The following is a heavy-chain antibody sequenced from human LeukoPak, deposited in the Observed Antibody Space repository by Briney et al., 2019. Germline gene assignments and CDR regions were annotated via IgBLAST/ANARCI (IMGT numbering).Heavy chain of an antibody. CDR2: IIPIFGTE. CDR1: GGTFSSYA. Sequence: ASVKVSCTASGGTFSSYAISWVRQAPGQGLEWMGGIIPIFGTENYAQKFQGRVTITADESTSTAYMELSSLRSEDTAVYYCASKLVVPADRYYYYGMDVWGQGTTVTVSS. V-gene: IGHV1-69*13. D-gene: IGHD2-2*01. J-gene: IGHJ6*02. CDR3: ASKLVVPADRYYYYGMDV.